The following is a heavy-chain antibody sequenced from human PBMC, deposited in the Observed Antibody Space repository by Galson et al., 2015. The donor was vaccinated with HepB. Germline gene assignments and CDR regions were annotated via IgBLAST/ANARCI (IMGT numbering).Heavy chain of an antibody. V-gene: IGHV3-49*03. D-gene: IGHD6-13*01. J-gene: IGHJ4*02. CDR3: TRDKGASGGSSSWYSVWPGPAPACYFDY. Sequence: SLRLSCAASGFTFGDYAMSWFRQAPGKGLEWVGFIRSKAYGGTTEYAASVKGRFTISRDDSKSIAYLQMNSLKTEDTAVYYCTRDKGASGGSSSWYSVWPGPAPACYFDYWVQGTLVTVSS. CDR2: IRSKAYGGTT. CDR1: GFTFGDYA.